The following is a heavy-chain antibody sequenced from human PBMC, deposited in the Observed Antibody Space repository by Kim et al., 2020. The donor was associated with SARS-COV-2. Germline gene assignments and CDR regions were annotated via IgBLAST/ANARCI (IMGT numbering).Heavy chain of an antibody. V-gene: IGHV4-59*01. CDR2: IYYSGST. CDR3: ASGGPGRDKRTDFDY. D-gene: IGHD1-1*01. Sequence: SETLSLTCTVSGGSISSYYWSWIRQPPGKGLEWIGYIYYSGSTNYNPSLKSRVTISVDTSKNQFSLKLSSVTAADTAVYYCASGGPGRDKRTDFDYWGQGTLVTVSS. CDR1: GGSISSYY. J-gene: IGHJ4*02.